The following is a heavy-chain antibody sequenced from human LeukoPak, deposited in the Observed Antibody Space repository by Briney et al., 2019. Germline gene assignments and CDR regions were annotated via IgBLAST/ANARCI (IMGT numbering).Heavy chain of an antibody. V-gene: IGHV3-11*04. D-gene: IGHD6-19*01. CDR3: AKDRLYSSGWYYFDY. Sequence: PGGSLRLSCAASGFTFSDYYMSWIRQAPGKGLEWVSYISSSGSTIYYADSVKGRFTISRDNSKNTLYLQMNSLRAEDTAVYYCAKDRLYSSGWYYFDYWGQGTLVTVSS. CDR2: ISSSGSTI. CDR1: GFTFSDYY. J-gene: IGHJ4*02.